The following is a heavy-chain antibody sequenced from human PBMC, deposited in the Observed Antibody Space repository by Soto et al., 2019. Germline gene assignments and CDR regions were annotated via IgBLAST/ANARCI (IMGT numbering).Heavy chain of an antibody. Sequence: GGSLRLSCAAFGFTFSSYGMHWVRQAPGKGLEWVAVISYDGSNKYYADSVKGRFTISRDNSKNTLYLQMNSLRAEDTAVYYCAKDLIRAGGMDVWGQGTTVTVSS. CDR3: AKDLIRAGGMDV. CDR2: ISYDGSNK. D-gene: IGHD6-19*01. J-gene: IGHJ6*02. V-gene: IGHV3-30*18. CDR1: GFTFSSYG.